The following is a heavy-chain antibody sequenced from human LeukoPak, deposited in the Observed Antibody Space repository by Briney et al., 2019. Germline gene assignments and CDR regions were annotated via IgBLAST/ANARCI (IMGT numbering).Heavy chain of an antibody. J-gene: IGHJ4*02. CDR3: ASIGGIAARNDY. Sequence: SETLSLTCAVYGGSFSGYYWSWIRQPPGKGLEWIGEINHSGSTNYNPSLKSRVTISVDTSKNQFSLKLSSVTAADTAVYYCASIGGIAARNDYWGQGTLVTVSS. V-gene: IGHV4-34*01. CDR1: GGSFSGYY. D-gene: IGHD6-6*01. CDR2: INHSGST.